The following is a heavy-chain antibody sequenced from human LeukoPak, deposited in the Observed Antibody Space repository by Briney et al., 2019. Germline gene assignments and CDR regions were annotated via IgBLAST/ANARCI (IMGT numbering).Heavy chain of an antibody. V-gene: IGHV4-30-2*02. CDR1: GGSISSGGYS. D-gene: IGHD3-10*01. Sequence: PSQTLSLTCAVSGGSISSGGYSWSWIRQPPGKGLEWIGYIYHSGSTYYNPSLKSRVTISVDTSKNQFSLKLSSVTAADTAVYYCARIYMVRGRVSFDYWGQGTLVTVSS. J-gene: IGHJ4*02. CDR2: IYHSGST. CDR3: ARIYMVRGRVSFDY.